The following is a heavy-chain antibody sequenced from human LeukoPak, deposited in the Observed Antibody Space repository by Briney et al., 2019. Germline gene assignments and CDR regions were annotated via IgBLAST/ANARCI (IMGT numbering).Heavy chain of an antibody. V-gene: IGHV3-21*01. CDR1: GFTFSSYA. J-gene: IGHJ4*02. Sequence: GGSLRLSCAASGFTFSSYAMNWVRQAPQKGLEWVSSISSRSSYIYYADSMKGRFTISRDNAKKSLYLQMSSLRAEDTAVYYCARDASPGLELDYWGQGTLVIVSS. D-gene: IGHD1-1*01. CDR3: ARDASPGLELDY. CDR2: ISSRSSYI.